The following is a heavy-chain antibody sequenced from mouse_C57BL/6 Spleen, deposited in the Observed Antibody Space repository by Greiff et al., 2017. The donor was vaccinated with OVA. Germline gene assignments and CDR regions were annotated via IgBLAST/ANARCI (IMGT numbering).Heavy chain of an antibody. CDR3: ARRKLLFYAMDY. J-gene: IGHJ4*01. D-gene: IGHD2-1*01. Sequence: VQLQESGAELVKPGASVKISCKASGYAFSSYWMNWVKQRPGKGLEWIGQIYPGDGDTNYNGKFKGKATLTADKSSSTAYMQLSSLTSEDSAVYFCARRKLLFYAMDYWGQGTSVTVSS. CDR1: GYAFSSYW. CDR2: IYPGDGDT. V-gene: IGHV1-80*01.